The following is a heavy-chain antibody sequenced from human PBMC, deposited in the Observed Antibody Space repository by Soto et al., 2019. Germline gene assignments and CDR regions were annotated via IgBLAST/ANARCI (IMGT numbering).Heavy chain of an antibody. J-gene: IGHJ6*02. CDR1: GYTFTSYG. Sequence: ASVKVSCKASGYTFTSYGISWVRQAPGQGLEWMGWISAYNGNTNYAQKLQGRVTMTTDTSTSTAYMELRSLRSDDTAVYYCAREGGEGDIVVVPAAIHHKMGYYYYYGMDVWGQGTTVTVSS. CDR2: ISAYNGNT. CDR3: AREGGEGDIVVVPAAIHHKMGYYYYYGMDV. D-gene: IGHD2-2*01. V-gene: IGHV1-18*01.